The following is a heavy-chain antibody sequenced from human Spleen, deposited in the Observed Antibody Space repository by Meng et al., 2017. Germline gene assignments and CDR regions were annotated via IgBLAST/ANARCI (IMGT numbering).Heavy chain of an antibody. J-gene: IGHJ4*02. D-gene: IGHD4-23*01. V-gene: IGHV4-34*01. Sequence: SETLSLTCALYGASFSGYYWSWIRQPPGKGLEWIGEINHSGSPKYNPSLKSRVTISVDTSKNQFSLKLSSVTAADTAVYYCARDGGNPDYWGQGTLVTVSS. CDR1: GASFSGYY. CDR3: ARDGGNPDY. CDR2: INHSGSP.